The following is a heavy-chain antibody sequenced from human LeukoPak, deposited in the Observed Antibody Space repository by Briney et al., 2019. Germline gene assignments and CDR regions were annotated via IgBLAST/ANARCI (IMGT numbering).Heavy chain of an antibody. CDR3: ARRSRGRWLQFGGAYYFDY. CDR1: GGSFSGYY. CDR2: INHSGST. D-gene: IGHD5-24*01. V-gene: IGHV4-34*01. J-gene: IGHJ4*02. Sequence: KPSETLSLTCAVYGGSFSGYYWSWIRQPPGKGLEWIGEINHSGSTNYNPSLKSRVTISADTSKNQFSLKLSSVTAADTAVYYCARRSRGRWLQFGGAYYFDYWGQGTLVTVSS.